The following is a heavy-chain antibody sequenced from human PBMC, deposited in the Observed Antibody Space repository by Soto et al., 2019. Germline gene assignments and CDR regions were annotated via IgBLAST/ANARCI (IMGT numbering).Heavy chain of an antibody. D-gene: IGHD1-7*01. Sequence: SETLSLTCAVSGYSISSGYYWGWIRQPPGKGLEWIGGIYHSGSTYYNPSLKSRVTISVDTSKNQFSLKLSSVTAADTAVYYCARGITGTRGRGDYWGQGTLVTVSS. CDR2: IYHSGST. J-gene: IGHJ4*02. CDR3: ARGITGTRGRGDY. CDR1: GYSISSGYY. V-gene: IGHV4-38-2*01.